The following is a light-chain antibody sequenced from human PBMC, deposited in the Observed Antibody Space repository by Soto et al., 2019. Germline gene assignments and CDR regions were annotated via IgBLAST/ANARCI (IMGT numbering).Light chain of an antibody. J-gene: IGLJ2*01. CDR1: NSNLGRNY. V-gene: IGLV1-47*01. CDR3: AVWDSSLNAVA. CDR2: RND. Sequence: QSVLTQTPSASGAPGQRVTISCSGSNSNLGRNYVYWYQQVPGTAPKLLMYRNDVRPSGVPDRIIGSKSGTSASLAISGLRSEDEADYYCAVWDSSLNAVAFGGGTKLTVL.